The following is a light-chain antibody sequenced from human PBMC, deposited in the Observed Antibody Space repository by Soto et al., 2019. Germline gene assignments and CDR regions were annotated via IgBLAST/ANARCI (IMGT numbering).Light chain of an antibody. CDR3: ASFTTTTSCV. V-gene: IGLV2-14*03. CDR2: EVS. J-gene: IGLJ1*01. CDR1: SNNIGTYNY. Sequence: QSALTQPASVSGSPGQSITISCTGTSNNIGTYNYVSWYQQHPGEAPQLMIYEVSRRPSGVSDHFSGSKSANTASLTISGLQTEDEADYYCASFTTTTSCVFGTGTKLTVL.